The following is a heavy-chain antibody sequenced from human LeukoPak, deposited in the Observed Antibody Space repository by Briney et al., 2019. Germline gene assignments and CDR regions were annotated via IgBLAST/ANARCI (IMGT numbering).Heavy chain of an antibody. J-gene: IGHJ4*02. CDR3: ARHLLATEYDY. V-gene: IGHV4-59*08. CDR1: GGSISSYY. Sequence: PSETLSLTCTVSGGSISSYYWSWIRQPPGKGLEWIGYIYYSGSTNYNPSLKSRVTISVDTSKNQFSLKLSSVTAADTAVYYCARHLLATEYDYWGQGTLVTVSS. D-gene: IGHD5-12*01. CDR2: IYYSGST.